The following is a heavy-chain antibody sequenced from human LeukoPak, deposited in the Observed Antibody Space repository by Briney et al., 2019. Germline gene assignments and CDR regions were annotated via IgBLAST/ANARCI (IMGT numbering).Heavy chain of an antibody. CDR1: GYSFTSYW. CDR2: NYPGDSDT. Sequence: GESLKISCKGSGYSFTSYWIGWVRQMPGKGLEWMGINYPGDSDTRYSPSFQGQVTISADKSISTAYLQWSSLKASDTAMYYCARHRGSGSYYRDWFDPWGQGTLVTVSS. J-gene: IGHJ5*02. D-gene: IGHD3-10*01. CDR3: ARHRGSGSYYRDWFDP. V-gene: IGHV5-51*01.